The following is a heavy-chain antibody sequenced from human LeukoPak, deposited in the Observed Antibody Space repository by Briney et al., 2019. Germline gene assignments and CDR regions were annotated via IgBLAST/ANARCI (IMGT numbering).Heavy chain of an antibody. V-gene: IGHV1-2*02. Sequence: ASVKVSCKASGYIFTGYYMHWVRQAPGQGLEWMGWINPNSGGTNSAQKFQGRVTMTRDTSISTAYMELSRLTSDDTAVYYCARWGSAVADYWGQGTLVTVSS. J-gene: IGHJ4*02. CDR2: INPNSGGT. CDR3: ARWGSAVADY. CDR1: GYIFTGYY. D-gene: IGHD6-19*01.